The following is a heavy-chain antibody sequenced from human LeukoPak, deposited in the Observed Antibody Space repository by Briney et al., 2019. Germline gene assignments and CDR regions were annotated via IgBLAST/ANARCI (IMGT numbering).Heavy chain of an antibody. V-gene: IGHV4-59*01. CDR1: GGSINSYY. J-gene: IGHJ4*02. D-gene: IGHD3-10*02. Sequence: SETLSITCTVSGGSINSYYWSWIRQPPGKGLECIGYIHYTGSTNYNPSLKSRVTISVDTSKSQFSLKLSSVTAADTAVYYCARDVPVGYFFDYWGQGTLVTVSS. CDR3: ARDVPVGYFFDY. CDR2: IHYTGST.